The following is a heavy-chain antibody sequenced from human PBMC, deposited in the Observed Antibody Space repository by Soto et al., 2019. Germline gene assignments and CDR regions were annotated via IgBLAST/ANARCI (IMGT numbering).Heavy chain of an antibody. D-gene: IGHD5-12*01. V-gene: IGHV3-33*01. CDR2: IWYDGSNK. J-gene: IGHJ4*02. CDR1: GFTFSSYG. CDR3: ARDPSFQVASEYYFDY. Sequence: PGGSLRLSCAASGFTFSSYGMHWVRQAPGKGLEWVAVIWYDGSNKYYADSVKGRFTISRDNSKNTLYLQMNSLRAEDTAVYYCARDPSFQVASEYYFDYWGQGTLVTVSS.